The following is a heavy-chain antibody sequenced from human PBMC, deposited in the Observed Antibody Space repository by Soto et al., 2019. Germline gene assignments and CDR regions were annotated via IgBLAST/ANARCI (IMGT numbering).Heavy chain of an antibody. Sequence: GESLKISCQVSGYTFTIYWIGWVRQMPGKGLEWMGIIYPSDSDTRYSPSFQGQVTISPDQSINTAYLQWASLKASDTAIYYCARPANTVADHFDLWGQGTPVTVSS. D-gene: IGHD4-17*01. V-gene: IGHV5-51*01. J-gene: IGHJ4*02. CDR1: GYTFTIYW. CDR3: ARPANTVADHFDL. CDR2: IYPSDSDT.